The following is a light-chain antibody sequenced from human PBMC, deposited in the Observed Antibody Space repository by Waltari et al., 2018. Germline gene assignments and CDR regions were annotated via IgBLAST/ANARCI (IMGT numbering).Light chain of an antibody. Sequence: DIQMTQSPSPVSASVGDRVTITCRARQDIGNRLAWYQQKPGKAPNLLIYGTSSLQTGVPSRFSGSGSGTEFTLTISSLQPEDFGTYYCQQGKSFPITFGPGTKVEIK. CDR3: QQGKSFPIT. CDR2: GTS. J-gene: IGKJ3*01. V-gene: IGKV1-12*01. CDR1: QDIGNR.